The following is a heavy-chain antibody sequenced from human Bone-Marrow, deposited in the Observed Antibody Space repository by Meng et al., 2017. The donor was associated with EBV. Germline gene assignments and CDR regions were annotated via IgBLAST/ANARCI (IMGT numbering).Heavy chain of an antibody. V-gene: IGHV1-69*01. CDR1: GGNFRISA. J-gene: IGHJ4*02. Sequence: QVRLVRLGAEVKKPGASVKVSCKASGGNFRISAISWLRQAPGQGLEWMGGFLPILGAPNYAQRFQDRVTITADESTSTGYMELSSLRSDDTAVYYCARESGRGYSSDYWGQGTLVTVSS. CDR2: FLPILGAP. CDR3: ARESGRGYSSDY. D-gene: IGHD5-18*01.